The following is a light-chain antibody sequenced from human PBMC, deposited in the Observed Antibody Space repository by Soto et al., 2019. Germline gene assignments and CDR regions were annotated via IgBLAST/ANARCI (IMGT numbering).Light chain of an antibody. J-gene: IGLJ1*01. V-gene: IGLV2-14*03. CDR2: DVT. CDR1: RSDVGGYNY. CDR3: SSYTTSNTRQIV. Sequence: QSALTQPASVSGSPGQSITISCTGTRSDVGGYNYVSWYQHHPCKAPKLIIYDVTNRPSGVSNPFSGSKSGNTASLTISGLQPEDEADYYCSSYTTSNTRQIVFGTGTKVTVL.